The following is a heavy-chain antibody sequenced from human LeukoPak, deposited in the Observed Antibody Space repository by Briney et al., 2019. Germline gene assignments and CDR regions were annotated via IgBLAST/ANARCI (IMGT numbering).Heavy chain of an antibody. D-gene: IGHD3-9*01. V-gene: IGHV1-46*01. J-gene: IGHJ4*02. Sequence: ASVTVSCKASGYTFTSYYMHWVRQAPGQGLEWMGIINPSGGSTNYAQKFQGRVTMTRDTSTSTVYMELSSLRSEDTAVYYCARDPTGYHYFDYWGQGTLVTVSS. CDR2: INPSGGST. CDR1: GYTFTSYY. CDR3: ARDPTGYHYFDY.